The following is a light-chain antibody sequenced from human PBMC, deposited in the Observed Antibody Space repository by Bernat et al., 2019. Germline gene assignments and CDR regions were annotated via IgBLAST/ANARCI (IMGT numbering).Light chain of an antibody. V-gene: IGKV1-9*01. CDR3: QQLNSYPIT. CDR2: GAS. J-gene: IGKJ5*01. CDR1: QVIGTY. Sequence: DIQLTQSPPFLSASVGDRVTITCRASQVIGTYLAWYQQKAGKAPNLLIYGASTLQTGVPSRFSGSGSETVFTLTISSLRPEDFATYHCQQLNSYPITFGQGTRLEIK.